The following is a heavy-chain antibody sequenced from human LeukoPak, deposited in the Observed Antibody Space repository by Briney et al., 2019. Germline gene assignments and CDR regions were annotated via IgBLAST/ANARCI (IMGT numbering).Heavy chain of an antibody. J-gene: IGHJ4*02. V-gene: IGHV1-69*13. Sequence: ASVTVSCKASGGTFSGYAISWVRQAPGQGLEWMGGIIPIFGTANYAQKFQGRVTITADESTSTAYMELSSLRSEDTAVYYCASNGYCSGGSCAFDYWGQGTLVTVSS. CDR1: GGTFSGYA. CDR3: ASNGYCSGGSCAFDY. D-gene: IGHD2-15*01. CDR2: IIPIFGTA.